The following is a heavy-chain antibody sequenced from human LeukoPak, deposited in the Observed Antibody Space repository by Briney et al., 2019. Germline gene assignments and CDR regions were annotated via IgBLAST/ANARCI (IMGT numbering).Heavy chain of an antibody. CDR2: MYRSGIT. Sequence: SETLSLTCTVSGDSISGSEYYWGWVRQPPGKGLEWIATMYRSGITYIKPSLKSRATIIVHTSNNLSSLKLTSVPAAAPALFFCGRLAVNYYCDHWGEGTLVSVS. V-gene: IGHV4-39*07. CDR3: GRLAVNYYCDH. J-gene: IGHJ4*02. CDR1: GDSISGSEYY. D-gene: IGHD6-19*01.